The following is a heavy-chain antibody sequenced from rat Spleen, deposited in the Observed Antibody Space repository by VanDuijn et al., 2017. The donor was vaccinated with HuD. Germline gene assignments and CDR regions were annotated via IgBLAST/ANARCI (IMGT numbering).Heavy chain of an antibody. CDR2: ISTGGRSR. CDR3: ARSVFDY. V-gene: IGHV5-25*01. Sequence: EVQLVESGGGLVQPGRSLKLSCAASGFNFSKNYMAWVRQTPTKGLEWVASISTGGRSRYYRDSVKGRFTISRDNAKSTLYLQMDSLRSEDTATYYCARSVFDYWGQGVMVTVSS. J-gene: IGHJ2*01. CDR1: GFNFSKNY.